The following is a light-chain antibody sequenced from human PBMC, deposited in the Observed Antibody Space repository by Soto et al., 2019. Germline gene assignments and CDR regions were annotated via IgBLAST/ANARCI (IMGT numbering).Light chain of an antibody. CDR2: EVS. CDR3: VSYIESTVTHWV. Sequence: QSVLTQPASVSGSPGQSITISCTGTYSDVGGYNRVSWYQHHPGKAPKMLIFEVSTRPSGISDRFSGSKSGDTASLTISGPQAEDEADYYCVSYIESTVTHWVFGGGTKLTVL. CDR1: YSDVGGYNR. J-gene: IGLJ3*02. V-gene: IGLV2-14*01.